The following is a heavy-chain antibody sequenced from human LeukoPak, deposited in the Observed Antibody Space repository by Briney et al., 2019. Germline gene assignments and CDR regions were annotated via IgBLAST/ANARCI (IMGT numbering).Heavy chain of an antibody. D-gene: IGHD2-2*01. J-gene: IGHJ4*02. CDR2: ISGSGGST. CDR1: GFTFSSYA. V-gene: IGHV3-23*01. CDR3: AKAALKDIVVVPANFDY. Sequence: PGGSLRLSCAASGFTFSSYAMSWVRQAPGKGLEWVSAISGSGGSTYYADSVKGRFTISRDNSKNTLYLQMNSLRAEDTAVYYCAKAALKDIVVVPANFDYWGQGTLVTVSS.